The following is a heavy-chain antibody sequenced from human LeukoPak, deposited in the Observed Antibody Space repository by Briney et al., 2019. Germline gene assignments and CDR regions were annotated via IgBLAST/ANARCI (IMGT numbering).Heavy chain of an antibody. J-gene: IGHJ4*02. CDR2: ITYDGSNK. CDR1: GFTFSSYA. V-gene: IGHV3-30*04. D-gene: IGHD6-19*01. Sequence: GRPLRLFCAASGFTFSSYATHWVRQAPGKGLEWVAVITYDGSNKYYADSVKGRFTISRDNSKNTLYLQMNRLRAEDTAVYYCARDLYSSGWYADYWGQGTLVTVSS. CDR3: ARDLYSSGWYADY.